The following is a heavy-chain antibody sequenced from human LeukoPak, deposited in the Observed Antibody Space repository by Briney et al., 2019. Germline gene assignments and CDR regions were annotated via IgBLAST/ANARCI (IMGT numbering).Heavy chain of an antibody. CDR1: GCSISNYY. CDR3: ARDRGDGYDY. CDR2: IYYSGST. Sequence: SETLSLTCSVSGCSISNYYWSWIRQPPGKGLEWIGYIYYSGSTNYNPSLKSRVTISVDTSKNQFSLKLSSVTAADTAVYYCARDRGDGYDYWGQGTLVTVSS. V-gene: IGHV4-59*01. J-gene: IGHJ4*02. D-gene: IGHD5-24*01.